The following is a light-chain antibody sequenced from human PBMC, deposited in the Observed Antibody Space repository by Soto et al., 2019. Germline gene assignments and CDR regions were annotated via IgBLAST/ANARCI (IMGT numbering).Light chain of an antibody. J-gene: IGLJ1*01. CDR3: SSYTASNTRYV. CDR2: EVS. CDR1: SSDVGGYNY. Sequence: QSALTQPASGSGSPGQSITISCTGTSSDVGGYNYVSWYQQHPGKTPKLMIYEVSNRPSGVSNRFSGSKSGNTASLTISGLQAEDEADYYCSSYTASNTRYVFGTGTKVTVL. V-gene: IGLV2-14*01.